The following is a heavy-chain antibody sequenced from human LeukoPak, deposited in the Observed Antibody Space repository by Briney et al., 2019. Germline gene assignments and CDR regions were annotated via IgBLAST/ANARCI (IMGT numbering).Heavy chain of an antibody. CDR1: GGSISSSSYY. CDR2: IYYSGST. D-gene: IGHD6-19*01. J-gene: IGHJ4*02. V-gene: IGHV4-39*07. CDR3: ARDALSPGGIAVAGTGIIDY. Sequence: SETLSLTCTVSGGSISSSSYYWGWIRQPPGKGLEWIGSIYYSGSTYYNPSLKSRVTISVDTSKNQFSLKLSSVTAADTAVYYCARDALSPGGIAVAGTGIIDYWGQGTLVTVSS.